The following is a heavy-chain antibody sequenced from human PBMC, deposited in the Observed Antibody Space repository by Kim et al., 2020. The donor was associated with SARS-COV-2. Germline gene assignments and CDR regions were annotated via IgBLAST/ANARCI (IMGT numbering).Heavy chain of an antibody. CDR2: IIPIFGTA. D-gene: IGHD6-19*01. CDR3: ARDGQQWLTTYYYYGMDV. Sequence: SVKVSCKASGGTFSSYAISWVRQAPGQGLEWMGGIIPIFGTANYAQKFQGRVTITADESTSTAYMELSSLRSEDTAVYYCARDGQQWLTTYYYYGMDVWGQGTTVTVSS. CDR1: GGTFSSYA. J-gene: IGHJ6*02. V-gene: IGHV1-69*13.